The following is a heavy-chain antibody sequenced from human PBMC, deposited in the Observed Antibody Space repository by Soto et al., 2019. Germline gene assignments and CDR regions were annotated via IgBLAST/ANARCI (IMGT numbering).Heavy chain of an antibody. V-gene: IGHV1-69*13. D-gene: IGHD2-21*01. CDR1: GGTFSSYA. Sequence: ASVKVSCTASGGTFSSYAISWVRQAPGQGLEWMGGIIPIFGTANYAQKFQGRVTITADESTSTAYMELSSLRSEDTAVYYCARVGGDGYNFGHYYYGMDVWGQGTTVTVSS. CDR3: ARVGGDGYNFGHYYYGMDV. CDR2: IIPIFGTA. J-gene: IGHJ6*02.